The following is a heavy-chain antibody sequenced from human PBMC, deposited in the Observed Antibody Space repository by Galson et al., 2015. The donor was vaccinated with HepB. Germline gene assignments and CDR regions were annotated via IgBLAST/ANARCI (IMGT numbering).Heavy chain of an antibody. CDR2: VNTGNGNT. V-gene: IGHV1-3*04. D-gene: IGHD5-24*01. CDR1: GYSLTIYY. Sequence: SVTVSCQASGYSLTIYYIHWVRQAPGQRLAWMGRVNTGNGNTKYSQKFQDRVTLTRDTSATTAYMELSSLESEDTAVYYCARGGQWPQFYYFDYWGRGTLITVSS. J-gene: IGHJ4*02. CDR3: ARGGQWPQFYYFDY.